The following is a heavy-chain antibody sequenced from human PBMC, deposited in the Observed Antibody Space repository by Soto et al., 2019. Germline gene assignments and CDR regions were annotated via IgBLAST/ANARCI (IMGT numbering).Heavy chain of an antibody. Sequence: EVHLLESGGGLVQPGGSLRLSCAGSGFTFSSSAMSWVRQAPGKGLEWVSAISGSGVSTYYGDSVKGRFTISRDTSKNTLYLQMNSLRAEDTAVYSCYIMAFWGQGTTVNVSS. CDR3: YIMAF. CDR1: GFTFSSSA. CDR2: ISGSGVST. J-gene: IGHJ6*02. D-gene: IGHD3-16*01. V-gene: IGHV3-23*01.